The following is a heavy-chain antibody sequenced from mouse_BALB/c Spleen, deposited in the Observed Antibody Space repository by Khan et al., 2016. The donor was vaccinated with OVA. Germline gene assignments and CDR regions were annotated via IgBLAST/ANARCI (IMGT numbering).Heavy chain of an antibody. Sequence: QVQLQQSGPELVKPGASVKMSCKASGYTFTDYVINWGKQRNGKGLEGSGEIYPGSGTTYYNEKLKGKATLTADKYSNKAYMQLSSLTSEDSAVYFCSKNYASWFAYWGQATLVTVSA. CDR3: SKNYASWFAY. V-gene: IGHV1-77*01. D-gene: IGHD1-1*02. CDR2: IYPGSGTT. J-gene: IGHJ3*01. CDR1: GYTFTDYV.